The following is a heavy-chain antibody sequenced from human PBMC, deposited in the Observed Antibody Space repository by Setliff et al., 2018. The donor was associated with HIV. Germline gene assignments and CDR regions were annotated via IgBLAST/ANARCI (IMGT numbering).Heavy chain of an antibody. CDR1: SDSTSNHY. D-gene: IGHD6-19*01. V-gene: IGHV4-59*11. CDR3: ARVTRSGSGWFWEHYFDS. CDR2: VYNTGIT. J-gene: IGHJ4*02. Sequence: LETLSLTCTVSSDSTSNHYWSWVRQPPGKGLEWIGYVYNTGITSYNPSLKSRLTISVDMSQNQVSLKMRSVTAADTAVYYCARVTRSGSGWFWEHYFDSWGQGSLVTVSS.